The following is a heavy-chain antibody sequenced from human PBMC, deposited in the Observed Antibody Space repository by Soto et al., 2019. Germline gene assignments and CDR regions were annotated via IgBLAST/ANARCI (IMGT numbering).Heavy chain of an antibody. J-gene: IGHJ4*02. V-gene: IGHV3-23*01. CDR2: LGGIGA. CDR3: ARDLPTHDY. CDR1: GFTFSSHA. Sequence: GSLRLSCVGSGFTFSSHAMTWVRQAPGKGLAWVATLGGIGAFYADSVKGRFTISRDNSKNTVNLQMNSLRAEDTAIYYCARDLPTHDYWGQGTVVTVSS.